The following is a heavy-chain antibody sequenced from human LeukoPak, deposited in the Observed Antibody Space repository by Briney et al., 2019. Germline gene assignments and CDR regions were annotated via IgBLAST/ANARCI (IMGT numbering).Heavy chain of an antibody. Sequence: ASVKVSCKASGGTFSSYAISWVRQAPGQGLEWMGRITPIFGTANYAQKFQGRVTITTDESTSTAYMELSSLRSEDTAVYYCARGEGQWPASRESYFDYWGQGTLVTVSS. J-gene: IGHJ4*02. CDR1: GGTFSSYA. CDR3: ARGEGQWPASRESYFDY. V-gene: IGHV1-69*05. D-gene: IGHD6-19*01. CDR2: ITPIFGTA.